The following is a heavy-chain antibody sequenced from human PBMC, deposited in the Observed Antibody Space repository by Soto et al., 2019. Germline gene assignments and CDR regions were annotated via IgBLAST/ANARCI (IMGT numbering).Heavy chain of an antibody. Sequence: GGSLRLSCAASGFTFSSYEMNLVRQAPGKGLEWGSYISISGSIIYYTDSVKGRFTISRDNAKNSLFLQMNSRRAEDTAVYYCARGVPMDVWGQGTTVTVSS. CDR2: ISISGSII. V-gene: IGHV3-48*03. J-gene: IGHJ6*02. CDR3: ARGVPMDV. CDR1: GFTFSSYE.